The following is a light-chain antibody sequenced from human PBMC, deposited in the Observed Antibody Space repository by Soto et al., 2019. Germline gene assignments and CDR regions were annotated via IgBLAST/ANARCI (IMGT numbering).Light chain of an antibody. CDR1: QSVSSN. J-gene: IGKJ2*01. CDR3: QQYNNWPPYT. Sequence: EIVMTQSPAPLSVSPGEIATLSCRASQSVSSNLAWYQQKPGQAPRLLIYGASTRATGIPARFSGSGSGTSFTLTSSSLQSADFAVYYGQQYNNWPPYTFGQGTKLVIK. CDR2: GAS. V-gene: IGKV3-15*01.